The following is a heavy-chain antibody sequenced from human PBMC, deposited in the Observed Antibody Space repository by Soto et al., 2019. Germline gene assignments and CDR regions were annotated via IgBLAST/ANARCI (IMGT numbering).Heavy chain of an antibody. V-gene: IGHV4-59*01. Sequence: SETLSLTCTVSGGSITTSYWNWIRQPPGKGLEWIGYIYYTGRSNYNPSLKSRATISLDTSKSQFSLMLSSVTATDTAVYYCATYSGTTPWFDPWGQGTLVTVSS. J-gene: IGHJ5*02. CDR3: ATYSGTTPWFDP. CDR1: GGSITTSY. CDR2: IYYTGRS. D-gene: IGHD1-1*01.